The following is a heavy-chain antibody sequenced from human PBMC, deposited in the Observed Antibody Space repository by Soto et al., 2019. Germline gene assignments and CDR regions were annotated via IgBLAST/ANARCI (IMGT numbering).Heavy chain of an antibody. Sequence: GASVKVSCKASGYTFTSYGISWVRQAPGQGLEWMGWISAYNGNTNYAQKLQGRVTMTTDTSTSTAYMELRSLRSEDTAVYYCARDTTTVTRYYYYGMDVWGQGTTVTVSS. CDR3: ARDTTTVTRYYYYGMDV. CDR1: GYTFTSYG. V-gene: IGHV1-18*01. J-gene: IGHJ6*02. D-gene: IGHD4-17*01. CDR2: ISAYNGNT.